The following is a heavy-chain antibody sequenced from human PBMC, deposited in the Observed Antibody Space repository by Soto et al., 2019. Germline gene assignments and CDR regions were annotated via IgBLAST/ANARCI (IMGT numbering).Heavy chain of an antibody. V-gene: IGHV3-30*01. Sequence: QVQLVESGGGVVQPGRSLRLSCAASGFTFSNYAMHWVRQVPGKGLEWVAVISFDGSKKYYADSVKGRFTISRDSSKNTLSLQMNSLRLEDTAVYYCARVAPADYLYYWGQRTLVTVSS. CDR2: ISFDGSKK. J-gene: IGHJ4*02. CDR3: ARVAPADYLYY. CDR1: GFTFSNYA. D-gene: IGHD4-17*01.